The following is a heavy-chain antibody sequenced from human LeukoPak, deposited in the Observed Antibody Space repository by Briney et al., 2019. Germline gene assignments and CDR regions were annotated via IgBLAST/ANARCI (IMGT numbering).Heavy chain of an antibody. J-gene: IGHJ5*02. CDR2: INPDGSWT. Sequence: GGSLRLSCAASGFTFNSYWMVWYRQAPGKGLVWVSCINPDGSWTLHADSVKGRFAISRDYARNTLYLQMNSLGVEDTAMYYCARYEQRPGVTASDPWSQGTLVTVSS. CDR1: GFTFNSYW. CDR3: ARYEQRPGVTASDP. V-gene: IGHV3-74*01. D-gene: IGHD2-21*02.